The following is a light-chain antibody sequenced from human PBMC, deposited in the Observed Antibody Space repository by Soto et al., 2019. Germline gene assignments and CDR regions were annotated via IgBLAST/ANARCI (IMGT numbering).Light chain of an antibody. Sequence: DIQMTQSPSSLSASVGDRVTITCRASRSIGNYLNWYQQKPESAPKLLIYLSSRLQSGVPSRFIGSGSGTDFTLTISSLQPEDFATYYCQQSYSTPYSFGQGTKLDIK. CDR3: QQSYSTPYS. J-gene: IGKJ2*01. CDR1: RSIGNY. V-gene: IGKV1-39*01. CDR2: LSS.